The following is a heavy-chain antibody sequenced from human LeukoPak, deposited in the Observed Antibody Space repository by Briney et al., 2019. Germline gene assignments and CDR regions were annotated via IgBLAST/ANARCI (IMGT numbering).Heavy chain of an antibody. Sequence: PGGSLRLSCAASGFTFSSYAMSWVRQAPGKGLEWVSAISGSGGSTYYADSVKGRFTISRDNSKNTLYLQMNSLRAEDTAVYYCAKDRRRRNSGSYGDDAFDIWGQGTMVTVSS. CDR3: AKDRRRRNSGSYGDDAFDI. CDR1: GFTFSSYA. CDR2: ISGSGGST. V-gene: IGHV3-23*01. D-gene: IGHD1-26*01. J-gene: IGHJ3*02.